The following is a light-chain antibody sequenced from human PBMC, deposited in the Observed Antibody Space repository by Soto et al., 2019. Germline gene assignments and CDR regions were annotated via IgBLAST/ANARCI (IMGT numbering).Light chain of an antibody. Sequence: QSALTQPASVSGSPGQSITISCTGTSSDVGGYNYVSWYQQHPGKAPKLMIYDVSNRPSGVSNRFSGSKSANTASLTISGLQDENKADYYCSSYTGSSTYVVFGGGTKVTVL. CDR3: SSYTGSSTYVV. V-gene: IGLV2-14*01. J-gene: IGLJ2*01. CDR1: SSDVGGYNY. CDR2: DVS.